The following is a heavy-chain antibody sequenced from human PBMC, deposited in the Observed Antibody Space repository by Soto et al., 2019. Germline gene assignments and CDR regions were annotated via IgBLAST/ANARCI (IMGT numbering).Heavy chain of an antibody. CDR3: AIYDFGPFDY. J-gene: IGHJ4*02. D-gene: IGHD3-3*01. CDR1: GYSFTSYG. Sequence: PGESLKISCKGSGYSFTSYGICWVRQMPGKDLEWMAIIHPGDSDTRYSPSFQGQVTISADKSISTAYLQWSSLKASDTAMYYCAIYDFGPFDYWGQGTLVTVSS. V-gene: IGHV5-51*01. CDR2: IHPGDSDT.